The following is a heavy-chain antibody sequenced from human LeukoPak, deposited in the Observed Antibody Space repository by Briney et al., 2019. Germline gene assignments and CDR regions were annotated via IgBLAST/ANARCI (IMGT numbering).Heavy chain of an antibody. V-gene: IGHV3-74*01. CDR1: GFTFSSYW. J-gene: IGHJ4*02. Sequence: GGSLRLSCAASGFTFSSYWMHWVRQAPGKGLVWVSRISPDGTSTFYADSVKGRFAISRDNTKNTAYLQMNSLRAEDMGVYFCSRGLGGTYYGFGDWGQGTLVTVSS. D-gene: IGHD1-26*01. CDR2: ISPDGTST. CDR3: SRGLGGTYYGFGD.